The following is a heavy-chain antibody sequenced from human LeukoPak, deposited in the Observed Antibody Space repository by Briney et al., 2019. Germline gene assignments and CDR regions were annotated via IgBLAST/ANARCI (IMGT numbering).Heavy chain of an antibody. V-gene: IGHV3-74*01. Sequence: QPGGSLRLSCAASGFTFSSYWMHWVRQAPGKGLVWVSRINTDGSSTSYADSVKGRFTISRDNAKNTLYLQMNSLRAEDTAVYYCARDLSARGGGPYYYYYYMDVWGKGTTVTVSS. J-gene: IGHJ6*03. CDR2: INTDGSST. CDR1: GFTFSSYW. D-gene: IGHD2-15*01. CDR3: ARDLSARGGGPYYYYYYMDV.